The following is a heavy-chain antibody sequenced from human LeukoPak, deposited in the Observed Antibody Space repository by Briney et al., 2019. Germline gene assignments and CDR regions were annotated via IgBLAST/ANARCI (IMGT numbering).Heavy chain of an antibody. J-gene: IGHJ4*02. Sequence: APVKVSCKASGYTFTGYYMHWVRQAPGQGLEWMGWINPNSGGTNYAQKFQGRVTMTRDTSISTAYMELSRLRSDDTAVYYCARGDYYDSTTFDYWGQGTLVTVSS. CDR3: ARGDYYDSTTFDY. CDR1: GYTFTGYY. CDR2: INPNSGGT. V-gene: IGHV1-2*02. D-gene: IGHD3-22*01.